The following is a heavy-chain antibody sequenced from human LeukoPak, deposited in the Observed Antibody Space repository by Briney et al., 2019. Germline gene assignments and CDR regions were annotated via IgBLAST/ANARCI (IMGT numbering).Heavy chain of an antibody. Sequence: GGSLRLSCVASGFTFADHAVSWVRQAPGKGLEWVSAISGGSTSTYYADSVKGRFTVSRDNAKNSLYLQMNSLRAEDTAVYYCARNDYSSSSYFYWGQGTLVTVSS. V-gene: IGHV3-23*01. CDR2: ISGGSTST. D-gene: IGHD6-6*01. CDR3: ARNDYSSSSYFY. CDR1: GFTFADHA. J-gene: IGHJ4*02.